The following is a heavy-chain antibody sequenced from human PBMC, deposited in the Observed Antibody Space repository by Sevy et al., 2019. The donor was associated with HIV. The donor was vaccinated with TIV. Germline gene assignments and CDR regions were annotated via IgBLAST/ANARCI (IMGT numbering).Heavy chain of an antibody. J-gene: IGHJ4*02. CDR2: IYSGGST. CDR1: GFTVSSNY. D-gene: IGHD5-18*01. Sequence: GGSLRLSCAASGFTVSSNYMSWVRQAPGKGLEWVSVIYSGGSTYYADSVKGRFTISRDNSKNTLYLQMNSLRAEDTAVYYCTKYSCGYFDYWGQGTLVTVSS. V-gene: IGHV3-66*02. CDR3: TKYSCGYFDY.